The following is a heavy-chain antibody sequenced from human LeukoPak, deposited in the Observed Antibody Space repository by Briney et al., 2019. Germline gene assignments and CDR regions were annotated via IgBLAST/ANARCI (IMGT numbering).Heavy chain of an antibody. CDR2: TYHSGNT. Sequence: PSETLSLTCAVSGGSISSSNWWSWVRQPPGKGLEWIGETYHSGNTNYNPSLKSRVTISVDKSKNQFSLKLSSVTAADTAVYYCARASVLFGGYYFDYWGQGTLVTVSS. CDR1: GGSISSSNW. V-gene: IGHV4-4*02. J-gene: IGHJ4*02. CDR3: ARASVLFGGYYFDY. D-gene: IGHD3-10*01.